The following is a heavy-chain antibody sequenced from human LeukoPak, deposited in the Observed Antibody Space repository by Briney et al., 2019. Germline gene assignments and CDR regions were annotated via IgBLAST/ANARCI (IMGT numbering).Heavy chain of an antibody. CDR1: GYTFTSYY. CDR3: ARVAMRPSYGAYVNWYEP. Sequence: ASVKVSCKASGYTFTSYYTDWVRQAPGQGLEWMGIINPSGGSTSYAQKFQGRVTMTRDTSTSTVYMELSSLRSEDTAVYYCARVAMRPSYGAYVNWYEPWVQGTLVTVSS. CDR2: INPSGGST. J-gene: IGHJ5*02. V-gene: IGHV1-46*01. D-gene: IGHD4-17*01.